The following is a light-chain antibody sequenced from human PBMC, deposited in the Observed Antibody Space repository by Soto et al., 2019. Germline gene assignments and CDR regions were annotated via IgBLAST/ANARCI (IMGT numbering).Light chain of an antibody. CDR3: SSYTPGSTL. V-gene: IGLV2-14*01. CDR2: DVG. Sequence: QSVLTQPASVSGSPGQSIAISCTGTNIFIGGYNYFSWYQQHPGKAPKLILYDVGILPSGFSVRFSGSKSGNTASLTISGLQAEDEADYYCSSYTPGSTLFGTGTKVTVL. CDR1: NIFIGGYNY. J-gene: IGLJ1*01.